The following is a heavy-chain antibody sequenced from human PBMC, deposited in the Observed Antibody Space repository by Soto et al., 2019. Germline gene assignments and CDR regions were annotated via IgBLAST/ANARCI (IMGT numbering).Heavy chain of an antibody. CDR1: GFTFSSYA. CDR3: VRGDREDIAVVVGARPGEYRIDF. CDR2: ISYSGSNK. Sequence: QVQLVESGGGVVQPGRSLRLSCAASGFTFSSYAMHWVRQAPGKGLEWVAVISYSGSNKDYVDSVKGRFTISRDNSQNTLYLQMHILSAEDTAVYYCVRGDREDIAVVVGARPGEYRIDFWGHGTTVTVSS. V-gene: IGHV3-30-3*01. D-gene: IGHD2-15*01. J-gene: IGHJ6*02.